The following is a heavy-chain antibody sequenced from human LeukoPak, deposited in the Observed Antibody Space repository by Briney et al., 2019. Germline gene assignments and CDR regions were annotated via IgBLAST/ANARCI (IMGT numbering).Heavy chain of an antibody. J-gene: IGHJ4*02. CDR2: IYYSGST. CDR1: GGSISSSSYY. V-gene: IGHV4-61*05. D-gene: IGHD4-17*01. CDR3: ARLKSTEQMTTVFFDY. Sequence: SETLSLTCTVSGGSISSSSYYWSWIRQPPGKGLEWIGYIYYSGSTNYNPSLKSRVTISVDTSKNQFSLKLSSVTAADTAVYYCARLKSTEQMTTVFFDYWGQGTLVTVSS.